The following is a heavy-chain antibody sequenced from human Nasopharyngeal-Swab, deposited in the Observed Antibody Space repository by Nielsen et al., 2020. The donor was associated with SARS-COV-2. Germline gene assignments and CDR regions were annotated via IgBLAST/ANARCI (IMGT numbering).Heavy chain of an antibody. D-gene: IGHD3-22*01. Sequence: GESLKISCAASGFTFSSYWMHWVRQAPGKGLVWVSRINSDGSSTSYADSVKGRFTISRDNAKNTLYLQMNSLRAEDTAVYYCAREEVYYYDSSGYNWFDPWGQGTLVTVSS. V-gene: IGHV3-74*01. CDR2: INSDGSST. CDR3: AREEVYYYDSSGYNWFDP. J-gene: IGHJ5*02. CDR1: GFTFSSYW.